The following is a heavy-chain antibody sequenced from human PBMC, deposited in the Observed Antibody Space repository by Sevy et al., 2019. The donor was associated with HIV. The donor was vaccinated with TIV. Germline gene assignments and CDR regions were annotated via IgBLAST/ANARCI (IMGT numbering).Heavy chain of an antibody. CDR2: FDPEDGET. D-gene: IGHD3-22*01. V-gene: IGHV1-24*01. Sequence: ASVKVSCKVSGYTLTELSMHWVRQAPGKGLEWMGGFDPEDGETIYAQKFQGRVTMTEDTSTDTAYMELSSLRSEDTAVYYCATAPLNYYDSSGTTGWYFDLWGRGTLVTVSS. J-gene: IGHJ2*01. CDR1: GYTLTELS. CDR3: ATAPLNYYDSSGTTGWYFDL.